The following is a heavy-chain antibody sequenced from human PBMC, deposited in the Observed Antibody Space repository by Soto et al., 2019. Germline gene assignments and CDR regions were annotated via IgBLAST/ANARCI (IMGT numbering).Heavy chain of an antibody. J-gene: IGHJ5*02. CDR2: IIPIFGTA. Sequence: GASVKVSCKASGGTFSSYAISWVRQAPGQGLEWMGGIIPIFGTANYAQKFQGRVTITADESTSTAYMELSSLRSEDTAVYYCARKALAETLMLNWFDTWGQGTLVTVSS. CDR3: ARKALAETLMLNWFDT. D-gene: IGHD3-16*01. V-gene: IGHV1-69*13. CDR1: GGTFSSYA.